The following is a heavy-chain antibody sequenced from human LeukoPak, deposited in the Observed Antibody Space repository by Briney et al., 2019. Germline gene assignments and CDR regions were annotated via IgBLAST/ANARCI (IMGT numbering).Heavy chain of an antibody. J-gene: IGHJ3*02. D-gene: IGHD2-21*01. V-gene: IGHV3-7*01. CDR1: GFTFSSYW. Sequence: QPGGSLRPSCAASGFTFSSYWMSWVRQAPGKGLEWVANIKQDGSEKYYVDSVKGRFTISRDNAKNSLYLQMNSLRAKDTAVYYCARDKLMWSDAFDIWGQGTMVTVSS. CDR2: IKQDGSEK. CDR3: ARDKLMWSDAFDI.